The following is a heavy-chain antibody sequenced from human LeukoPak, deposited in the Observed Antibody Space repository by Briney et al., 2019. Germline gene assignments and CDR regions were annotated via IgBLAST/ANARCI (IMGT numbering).Heavy chain of an antibody. D-gene: IGHD1-26*01. Sequence: SETPSLTCTVSGGSISTYYWSWIRQPAGKGLEWIGRIHTSGSTLYDPSLKSRVTMSVDTSKNQFSLKLSSVTAADTAMYYCARGPTMGATYFENWGQGVLVSVSS. J-gene: IGHJ4*02. CDR2: IHTSGST. CDR1: GGSISTYY. V-gene: IGHV4-4*07. CDR3: ARGPTMGATYFEN.